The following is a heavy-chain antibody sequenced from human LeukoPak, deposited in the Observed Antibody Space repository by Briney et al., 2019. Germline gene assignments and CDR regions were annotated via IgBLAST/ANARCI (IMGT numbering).Heavy chain of an antibody. CDR1: GFTVSSNY. Sequence: GGSLRLSCAASGFTVSSNYMSWVRQAPGKGLEWVSVIYSCGSTYYADSVKGRFTISRDNSKNTLYLQMNSLRAEDTAVYYCAREYSNYLFDYWGQGTLVTVSS. V-gene: IGHV3-66*01. J-gene: IGHJ4*02. CDR2: IYSCGST. D-gene: IGHD4-11*01. CDR3: AREYSNYLFDY.